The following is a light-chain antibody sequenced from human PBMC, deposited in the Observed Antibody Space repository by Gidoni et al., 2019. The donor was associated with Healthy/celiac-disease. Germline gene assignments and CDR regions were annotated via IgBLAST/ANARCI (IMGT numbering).Light chain of an antibody. V-gene: IGLV3-19*01. Sequence: SSELTLDPAVSVALGKTVRITCQGDSLRSYYASWYQQKPGQAPVLVIYGKNNRPSGIPDRFSGSSSGTTASLTITGAQAEDEADYYCNPRDSSGNHHVVFGGGTKLTVL. CDR3: NPRDSSGNHHVV. J-gene: IGLJ2*01. CDR2: GKN. CDR1: SLRSYY.